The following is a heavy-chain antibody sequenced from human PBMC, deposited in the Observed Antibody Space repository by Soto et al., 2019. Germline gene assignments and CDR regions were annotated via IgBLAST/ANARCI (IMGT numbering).Heavy chain of an antibody. J-gene: IGHJ4*02. D-gene: IGHD4-17*01. CDR2: IYYSGST. V-gene: IGHV4-39*01. Sequence: SETLSLTCTVSGGSISSSSYYWGWIRQPPGKGLEWIGSIYYSGSTYYNPSLKSRVTISVDTSKNQFSLKLSSVTAADTAVYYCARHGRWLLPDYWGQGTLVTVSS. CDR1: GGSISSSSYY. CDR3: ARHGRWLLPDY.